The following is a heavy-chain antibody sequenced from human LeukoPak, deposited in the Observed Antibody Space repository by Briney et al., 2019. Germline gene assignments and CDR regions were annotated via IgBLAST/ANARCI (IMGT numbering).Heavy chain of an antibody. V-gene: IGHV3-23*01. Sequence: GGSLRLSXAASGFTFSSYAMSWVRQAPGKGLERVSAISGSGGSTYYADSVKGRFTISRDNSKNTLYLQMNSLRAEDTAVYYCAKDPDFLVVVPAARFRFDPWGQGTLVTVSS. CDR1: GFTFSSYA. CDR3: AKDPDFLVVVPAARFRFDP. CDR2: ISGSGGST. D-gene: IGHD2-2*01. J-gene: IGHJ5*02.